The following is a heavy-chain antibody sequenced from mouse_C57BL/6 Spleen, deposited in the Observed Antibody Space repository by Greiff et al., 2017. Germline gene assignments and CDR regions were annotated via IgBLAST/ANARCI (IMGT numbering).Heavy chain of an antibody. Sequence: VQLQQPGAELVKPGASVKMSCKASGYTFTSYWITWVKQRPGQGLEWIGDIYPGSGSTNYNVKFKGKATLTVDTSSSTAYMQLSSLTSEDSAVYYCARSEGYGRDLDYWGQGTTLTVSS. D-gene: IGHD2-2*01. J-gene: IGHJ2*01. CDR3: ARSEGYGRDLDY. V-gene: IGHV1-55*01. CDR1: GYTFTSYW. CDR2: IYPGSGST.